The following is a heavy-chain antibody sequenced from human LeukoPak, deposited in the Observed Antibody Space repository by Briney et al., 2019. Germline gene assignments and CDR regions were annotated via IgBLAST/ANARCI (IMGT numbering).Heavy chain of an antibody. D-gene: IGHD6-19*01. Sequence: SVKVSCKASGGTFSIYAISWVRQAPGQGLEWMGGIIPIFGTANYAQKFQGRVTITTDESTSTAYMELSSLRAEDTAVYYCARGTPSSSGWLYYGMDVWGQGTTVTVSS. CDR2: IIPIFGTA. V-gene: IGHV1-69*05. J-gene: IGHJ6*02. CDR3: ARGTPSSSGWLYYGMDV. CDR1: GGTFSIYA.